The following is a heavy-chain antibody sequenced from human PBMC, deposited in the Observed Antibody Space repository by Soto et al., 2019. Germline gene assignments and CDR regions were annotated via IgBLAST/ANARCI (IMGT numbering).Heavy chain of an antibody. CDR2: IWYDGSNK. V-gene: IGHV3-33*01. CDR3: ARDTDRAMVRIYDGMDV. Sequence: QVQLVESGGGVVQPGRSLRLSCAASGFTFSSYGMHWVRQAPGKGLEWVAVIWYDGSNKYYADSVKGRFTISRDNSKNPLYLQMNSLRAEDTAVYYCARDTDRAMVRIYDGMDVWGQGTTVTVSS. D-gene: IGHD3-10*01. J-gene: IGHJ6*02. CDR1: GFTFSSYG.